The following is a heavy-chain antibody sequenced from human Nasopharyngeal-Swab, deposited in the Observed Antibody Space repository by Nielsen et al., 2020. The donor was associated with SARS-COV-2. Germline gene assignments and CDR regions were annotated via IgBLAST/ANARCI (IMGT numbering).Heavy chain of an antibody. CDR3: VRPEGVATSFKYYFQYGMDV. D-gene: IGHD5-12*01. V-gene: IGHV5-51*01. J-gene: IGHJ6*02. CDR2: IYPRDSDT. Sequence: GGSQRLSCKGSGYSFTSYWIAWVRQMPGKGLEWMGIIYPRDSDTRYSPSFQGQVTISADKSISTAYLQWSSLKASDTAMYYCVRPEGVATSFKYYFQYGMDVWGQGTMVTVPS. CDR1: GYSFTSYW.